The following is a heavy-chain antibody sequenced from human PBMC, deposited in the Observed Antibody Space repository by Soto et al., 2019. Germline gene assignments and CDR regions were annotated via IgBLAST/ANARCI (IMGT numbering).Heavy chain of an antibody. CDR1: GFTFTTYA. Sequence: GGSLRLSCAPSGFTFTTYAMSWVRQAPGKGLEWVSSISSGGDTYYADSVKGRFTISRDSSKNTLYLQMNNLRAEDTATYYCAKDYSSGYYAFGIWGRGTMVTVSS. D-gene: IGHD3-22*01. CDR3: AKDYSSGYYAFGI. J-gene: IGHJ3*02. CDR2: ISSGGDT. V-gene: IGHV3-23*01.